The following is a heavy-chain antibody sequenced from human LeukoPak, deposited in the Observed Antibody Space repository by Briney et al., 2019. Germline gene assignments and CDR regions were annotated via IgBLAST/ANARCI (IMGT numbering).Heavy chain of an antibody. J-gene: IGHJ4*02. D-gene: IGHD6-19*01. CDR3: ARQYGSGRWGFDH. CDR1: GDSISSYY. V-gene: IGHV4-59*08. CDR2: IYYSGST. Sequence: PSETLSLTCTVSGDSISSYYWSWIRQPPGKGLEWIGYIYYSGSTNYSPSLKSRVTISVDTSKTQFSLKLSSVTAADTAVYFCARQYGSGRWGFDHWGQGTLVTVSS.